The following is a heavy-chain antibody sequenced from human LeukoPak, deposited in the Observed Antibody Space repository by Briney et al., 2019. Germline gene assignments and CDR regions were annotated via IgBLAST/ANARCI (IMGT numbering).Heavy chain of an antibody. Sequence: GGSLRLSCAVSGFTISNNYMNWVRQAPGKGLEWVSIIYSGGSTYYADSVKGRFTISRDNSKNTPYLQMNSLRAEDTAVYYCARDDGIGGPFDYWGQGTLVTVSS. D-gene: IGHD4-23*01. CDR2: IYSGGST. CDR1: GFTISNNY. V-gene: IGHV3-53*01. J-gene: IGHJ4*02. CDR3: ARDDGIGGPFDY.